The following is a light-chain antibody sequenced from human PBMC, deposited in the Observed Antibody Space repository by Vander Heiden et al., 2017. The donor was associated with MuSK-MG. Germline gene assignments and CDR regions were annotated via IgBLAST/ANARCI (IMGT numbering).Light chain of an antibody. CDR1: QRISNY. Sequence: DIQMTQSPSSLSASVGDRVTITCRASQRISNYLNWYQQKPGKAPELLIYGASSLQSGVPSRFSGSGSGTDFTLTISKLQPEDYATYYCQRSDDNPDTFGQGTKVEVK. V-gene: IGKV1-39*01. CDR3: QRSDDNPDT. CDR2: GAS. J-gene: IGKJ2*01.